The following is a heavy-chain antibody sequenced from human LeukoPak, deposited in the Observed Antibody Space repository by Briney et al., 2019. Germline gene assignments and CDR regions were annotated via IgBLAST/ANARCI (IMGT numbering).Heavy chain of an antibody. J-gene: IGHJ4*02. CDR1: GDSISSRASF. Sequence: PSETQSLTCTVSGDSISSRASFWGWVRQPPGKGLEWVGSIRYSGPTYYNPSLKSRVTIPVDTSKNQFSLKLSSVTAADTAVYYCVRHEEEDGYNAKTFDYWGQGTLVTVFS. D-gene: IGHD5-24*01. CDR2: IRYSGPT. CDR3: VRHEEEDGYNAKTFDY. V-gene: IGHV4-39*01.